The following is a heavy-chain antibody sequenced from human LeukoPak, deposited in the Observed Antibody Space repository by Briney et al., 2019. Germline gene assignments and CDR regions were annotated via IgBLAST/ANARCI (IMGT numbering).Heavy chain of an antibody. J-gene: IGHJ3*02. D-gene: IGHD3-16*01. CDR1: GFTVSSNY. V-gene: IGHV3-53*01. CDR2: IYSDDTT. Sequence: GGSLRLSCTVSGFTVSSNYMGWVRQAPGKGLEWVSLIYSDDTTYYADSVKGRFTISRDNSKNTLYLQMNGLRAEDTAVYYCARDYGGAFDIWGQGTMVSVSS. CDR3: ARDYGGAFDI.